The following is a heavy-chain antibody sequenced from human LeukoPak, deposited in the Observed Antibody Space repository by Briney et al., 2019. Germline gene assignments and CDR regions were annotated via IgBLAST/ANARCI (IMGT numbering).Heavy chain of an antibody. J-gene: IGHJ4*02. V-gene: IGHV3-53*01. CDR1: GFTVSSSY. Sequence: GGSLRLSCAASGFTVSSSYMSWVRQAPGKGLEWVSVIYSGGSTYYADSVKGRFTISRDNSKNTLYLQMNSLRAEDTAVYYCTVTSGGFADYWGQGTLVTVSS. CDR2: IYSGGST. D-gene: IGHD2-21*02. CDR3: TVTSGGFADY.